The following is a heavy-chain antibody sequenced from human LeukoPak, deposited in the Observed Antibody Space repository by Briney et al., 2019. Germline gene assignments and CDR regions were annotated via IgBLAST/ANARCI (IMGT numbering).Heavy chain of an antibody. CDR1: GDSISSYY. CDR3: ARRQGSSWVFDY. Sequence: SETLSLTCTVSGDSISSYYWSWIRQPPGKGLEWIGYIYYSGSTNYNPSPKSRVTISVDTSKNQFSLELSSVTAADTAVYYCARRQGSSWVFDYWGQGTLVTVSS. V-gene: IGHV4-59*08. J-gene: IGHJ4*02. D-gene: IGHD6-13*01. CDR2: IYYSGST.